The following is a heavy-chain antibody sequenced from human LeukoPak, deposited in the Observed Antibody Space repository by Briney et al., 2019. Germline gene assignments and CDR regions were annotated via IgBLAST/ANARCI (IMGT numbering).Heavy chain of an antibody. Sequence: PGGSLRLSCAASGFTFSDYYMSWIRQAPGKGLEWVSYISSSGSTIYYADSVKGRFTISRDNAKNSLYLQMNSLRAEDTAVYYCARDLSSGSLVEMATGDAFDIWGQGTMVTVSS. CDR3: ARDLSSGSLVEMATGDAFDI. D-gene: IGHD5-24*01. J-gene: IGHJ3*02. CDR1: GFTFSDYY. CDR2: ISSSGSTI. V-gene: IGHV3-11*01.